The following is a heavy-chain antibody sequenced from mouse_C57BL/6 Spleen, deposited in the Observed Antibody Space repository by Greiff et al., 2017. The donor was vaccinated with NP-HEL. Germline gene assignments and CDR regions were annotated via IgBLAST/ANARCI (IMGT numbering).Heavy chain of an antibody. Sequence: EVQLVESGGGLVQPGGSLKLSCAASGFTFSDYYMYWVRQTPEKRLEWVAYISNGGGSTYYPDTVKGRFTISRDNAKNTLYLQMSRLKSEDTAMYYCARRSYSNYGGFAYWGHRTLVTVSA. CDR3: ARRSYSNYGGFAY. D-gene: IGHD2-5*01. J-gene: IGHJ3*01. V-gene: IGHV5-12*01. CDR2: ISNGGGST. CDR1: GFTFSDYY.